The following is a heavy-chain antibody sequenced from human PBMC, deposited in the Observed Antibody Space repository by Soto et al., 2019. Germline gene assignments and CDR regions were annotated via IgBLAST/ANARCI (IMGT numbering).Heavy chain of an antibody. CDR3: AGEYYDSSGYYYRDY. CDR1: GYTFTSYG. Sequence: ASVKVSCKASGYTFTSYGISWVRQAPGQGLEWMGWISAYNGNTNYAQKLQGRVTMTTDTSTSTAYMELRSLRSDDTAVYYCAGEYYDSSGYYYRDYWGQGTLVTVSS. CDR2: ISAYNGNT. D-gene: IGHD3-22*01. V-gene: IGHV1-18*01. J-gene: IGHJ4*02.